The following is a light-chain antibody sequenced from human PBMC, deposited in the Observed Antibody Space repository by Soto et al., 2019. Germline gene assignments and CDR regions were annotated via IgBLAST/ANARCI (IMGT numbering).Light chain of an antibody. CDR2: RNN. CDR3: AAWNDILRGQAV. J-gene: IGLJ2*01. Sequence: QSVLTQPPSASGTPGQRVTISCSGGSSNIGTDFVYWYQQLPGTAPKLLIYRNNQRPSGVPDRFSGSKSGTSASLAISGLRSEDEADYYCAAWNDILRGQAVFGGGTKLTFL. V-gene: IGLV1-47*01. CDR1: SSNIGTDF.